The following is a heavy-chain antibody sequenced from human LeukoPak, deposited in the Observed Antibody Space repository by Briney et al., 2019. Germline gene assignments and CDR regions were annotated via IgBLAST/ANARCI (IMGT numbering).Heavy chain of an antibody. J-gene: IGHJ4*02. D-gene: IGHD4-11*01. Sequence: KPGASVKISCKASGYTFTSYYIHWVRQAPGQGLEWMGIINPIGGTTHYAQKFQGRVTMTRDTSTTTVYMELSSLGSEDTAVYYCARQQGLQNLNFDYRGQGALVTVSS. CDR2: INPIGGTT. V-gene: IGHV1-46*01. CDR3: ARQQGLQNLNFDY. CDR1: GYTFTSYY.